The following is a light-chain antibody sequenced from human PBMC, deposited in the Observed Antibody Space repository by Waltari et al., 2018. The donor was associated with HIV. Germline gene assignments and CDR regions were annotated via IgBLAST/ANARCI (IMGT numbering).Light chain of an antibody. V-gene: IGLV2-8*01. CDR1: SSDLGAFNF. Sequence: SALTQTPSAYGSSGQSVAIACTRTSSDLGAFNFFFWYQQQPVSAPKLIIFEVTKRPTGVPDRFSGAKAGNTASLTVSGLLPEDDADYYCSSYAGSNRFVVFGGGTRLTVL. CDR3: SSYAGSNRFVV. J-gene: IGLJ2*01. CDR2: EVT.